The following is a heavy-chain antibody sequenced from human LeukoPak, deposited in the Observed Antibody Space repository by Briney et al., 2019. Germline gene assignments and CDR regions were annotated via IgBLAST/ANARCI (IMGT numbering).Heavy chain of an antibody. J-gene: IGHJ6*03. CDR2: MNPNSGNT. V-gene: IGHV1-8*01. D-gene: IGHD1-1*01. Sequence: ASVKVSCKASGYTFTNYDINWVRQATGQGLEWMGWMNPNSGNTSYAQKFQGRITMTKNTSITTAYMDLSSLTSEDTAVYYCSRALSWTTESYYYMDVWGKGTTVTVSS. CDR1: GYTFTNYD. CDR3: SRALSWTTESYYYMDV.